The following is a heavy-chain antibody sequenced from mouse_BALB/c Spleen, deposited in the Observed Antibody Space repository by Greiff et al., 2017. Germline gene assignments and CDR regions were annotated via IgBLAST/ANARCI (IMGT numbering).Heavy chain of an antibody. Sequence: DVKLVESGGGLVQPGGSRKLSCAASGFTFSSFGMHWVRQAPEKGLEWVAYISSGSSTIYYADTVKGRFTISRDNPKNTLFLQMTSLRSEDTAMYYCARYYYGSSPFAYWGQGTLVTVSA. D-gene: IGHD1-1*01. CDR1: GFTFSSFG. V-gene: IGHV5-17*02. J-gene: IGHJ3*01. CDR2: ISSGSSTI. CDR3: ARYYYGSSPFAY.